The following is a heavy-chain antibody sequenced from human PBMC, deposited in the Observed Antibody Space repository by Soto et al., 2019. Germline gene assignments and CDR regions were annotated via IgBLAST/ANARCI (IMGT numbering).Heavy chain of an antibody. CDR3: ARHGYNYGGGYLDY. J-gene: IGHJ4*02. V-gene: IGHV3-66*04. CDR2: IYSGGST. D-gene: IGHD5-18*01. CDR1: GVTVSSNY. Sequence: ESGGGLVQPGGSLRLSCAASGVTVSSNYMSWVRQAPGKGLEWVSVIYSGGSTYYADSVKGRFTISRDNSKNTLYLQMNSLRAEDTAVYYCARHGYNYGGGYLDYWGQGTLVTVSS.